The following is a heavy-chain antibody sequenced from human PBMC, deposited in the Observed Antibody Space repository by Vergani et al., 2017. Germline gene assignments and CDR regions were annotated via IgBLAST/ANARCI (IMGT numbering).Heavy chain of an antibody. CDR3: ASDTHSGQRADR. D-gene: IGHD6-19*01. J-gene: IGHJ5*02. Sequence: QVQLQESGPGLVKSSETLSLTCSVSFVSIRNLYCNWVPQPPGKGLEWIGSIHYSENTNYNPSLKTRVTISVDTSKNQFSLTLTSVTAADTAVYYCASDTHSGQRADRWGQGILVTVTS. CDR2: IHYSENT. V-gene: IGHV4-59*11. CDR1: FVSIRNLY.